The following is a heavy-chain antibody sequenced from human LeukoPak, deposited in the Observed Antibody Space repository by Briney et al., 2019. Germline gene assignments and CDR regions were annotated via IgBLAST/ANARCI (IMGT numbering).Heavy chain of an antibody. V-gene: IGHV3-23*01. CDR1: GFTFSSYA. CDR3: ARGGGTMIVVFFDS. D-gene: IGHD3-22*01. CDR2: ISGSGGTT. J-gene: IGHJ4*02. Sequence: EGSLRLSCAASGFTFSSYAMSWVRQAPGKGLEWVSAISGSGGTTYYADSVKGRFTISRDNSKNTLYLQMNSLRAEDTAAYYCARGGGTMIVVFFDSWGQGTLVTVSS.